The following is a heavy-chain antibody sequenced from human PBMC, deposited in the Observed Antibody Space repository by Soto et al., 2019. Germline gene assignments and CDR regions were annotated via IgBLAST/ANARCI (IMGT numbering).Heavy chain of an antibody. Sequence: PSETLSLTCTVSGGSISSGGYYWSWIRQHPGKGLEWIGYIYYSGSTYYNPSLKSRVTISVDTSKNQFSLKLSSVTAADTAVYYCAGGVLYYYYGMDVWGQGTTVTVSS. D-gene: IGHD2-8*02. CDR2: IYYSGST. V-gene: IGHV4-31*03. CDR3: AGGVLYYYYGMDV. CDR1: GGSISSGGYY. J-gene: IGHJ6*02.